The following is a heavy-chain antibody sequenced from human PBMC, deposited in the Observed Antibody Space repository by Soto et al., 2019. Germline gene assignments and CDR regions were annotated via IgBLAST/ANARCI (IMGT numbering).Heavy chain of an antibody. CDR2: IYYSGST. CDR3: ARAPSRGLRFLEWLSPGWFDP. Sequence: QVQLQESGPGLVKPSQTLSLTCTVSGGSISSGGYYWSWIRQHPGKGLEWIGYIYYSGSTYYNPSLKSLVTIPVDTSKNQFSLKLSSVTAAATAVYYCARAPSRGLRFLEWLSPGWFDPWGQGTLVTVSS. D-gene: IGHD3-3*01. CDR1: GGSISSGGYY. V-gene: IGHV4-31*01. J-gene: IGHJ5*02.